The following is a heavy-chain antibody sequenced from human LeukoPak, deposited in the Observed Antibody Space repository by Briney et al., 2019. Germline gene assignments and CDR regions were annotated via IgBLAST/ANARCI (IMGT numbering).Heavy chain of an antibody. D-gene: IGHD6-19*01. Sequence: GRSLRLSCAASGFTFSSYGMHWARQAPGKGLEWVAVIWYDGSNKYYADSVKGRFTISRDNSKNTLYLQMNSLRAEDTAVYYCAKDYGSGWYYYFDYWGQGTLVTVSS. V-gene: IGHV3-33*06. J-gene: IGHJ4*02. CDR2: IWYDGSNK. CDR1: GFTFSSYG. CDR3: AKDYGSGWYYYFDY.